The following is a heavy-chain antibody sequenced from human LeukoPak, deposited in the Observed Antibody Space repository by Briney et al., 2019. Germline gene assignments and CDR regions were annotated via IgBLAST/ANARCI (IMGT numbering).Heavy chain of an antibody. V-gene: IGHV4-61*02. Sequence: PSETLSLTCTVSGGSISSGGYYWSWIRQPAGKGLEWIGRIYTSGNTNYNPSLKSRATISVDTSKNQFSLELSSVTAADTAVYFCARGRVSSSTWYSTYYYFFYMDFWGKGTTVTVSS. CDR3: ARGRVSSSTWYSTYYYFFYMDF. CDR2: IYTSGNT. D-gene: IGHD4-11*01. J-gene: IGHJ6*03. CDR1: GGSISSGGYY.